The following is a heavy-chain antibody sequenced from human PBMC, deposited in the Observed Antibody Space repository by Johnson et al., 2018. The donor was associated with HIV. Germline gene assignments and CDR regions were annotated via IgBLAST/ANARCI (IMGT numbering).Heavy chain of an antibody. CDR1: GFIFSDSW. CDR3: TREGPSERAGFDI. Sequence: VQLVESGGDWVQRGGSLRLSCAASGFIFSDSWMHWVRQAPGKGLEWLSGISGSGGSTYYADSVKGRFTISRDNSKDTMYLRMNSLRAEDTAVYYCTREGPSERAGFDIWGQGTMITVSS. CDR2: ISGSGGST. J-gene: IGHJ3*02. V-gene: IGHV3-23*04.